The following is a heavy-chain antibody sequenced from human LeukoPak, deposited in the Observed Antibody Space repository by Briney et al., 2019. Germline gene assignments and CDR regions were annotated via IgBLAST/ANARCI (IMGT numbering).Heavy chain of an antibody. D-gene: IGHD3-22*01. Sequence: GGSLRLSCAASGFTFEDYTMHWVRQAPGKTLEWVSLINWHGTTYYPDSVKGRFTISRDNSKNSLYLQMDTLRREDTAFYYCVKDISYESSGSVFEYWGQGALVTVSS. J-gene: IGHJ4*02. CDR1: GFTFEDYT. CDR3: VKDISYESSGSVFEY. V-gene: IGHV3-43*01. CDR2: INWHGTT.